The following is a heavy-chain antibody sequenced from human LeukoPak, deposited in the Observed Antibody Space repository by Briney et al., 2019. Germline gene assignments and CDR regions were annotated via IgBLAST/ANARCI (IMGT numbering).Heavy chain of an antibody. CDR2: INPNSGGT. Sequence: GASVKVSCKASGYTFTGYYMHWVRQAPGQGLEWMGWINPNSGGTNYAQKFQGRVAMTRDTSISTAYMELSRLRSDDTAVYYCARIYCRGYYYGSGSYLYNWFDPWGQGALVTVSS. J-gene: IGHJ5*02. D-gene: IGHD3-10*01. CDR3: ARIYCRGYYYGSGSYLYNWFDP. CDR1: GYTFTGYY. V-gene: IGHV1-2*02.